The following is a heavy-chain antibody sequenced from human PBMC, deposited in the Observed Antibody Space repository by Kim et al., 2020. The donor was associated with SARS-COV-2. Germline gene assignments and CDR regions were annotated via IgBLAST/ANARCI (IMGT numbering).Heavy chain of an antibody. Sequence: GGSLRLSCAASGFTFSSYGMHWVRQAPGKGLEWVAVIWYDGSNKYYADSVKGRFTISRDNSKNTLYLQMNSLRAEDTAVYYCAKVQRYYDSSGYFDYWGQETLVTVSS. CDR3: AKVQRYYDSSGYFDY. V-gene: IGHV3-33*06. CDR2: IWYDGSNK. CDR1: GFTFSSYG. J-gene: IGHJ4*02. D-gene: IGHD3-22*01.